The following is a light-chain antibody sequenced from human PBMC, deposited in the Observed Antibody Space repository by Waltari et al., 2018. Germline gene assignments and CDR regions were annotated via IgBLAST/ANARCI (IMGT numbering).Light chain of an antibody. CDR2: EVT. J-gene: IGLJ3*02. CDR1: SSDVGGYNY. CDR3: SSYTSSDTWV. Sequence: QSALTQPASVSGSPGQSITISCTGTSSDVGGYNYVSWYQQHPGKAPKFMIYEVTNRPSGVFNPFPVSKSGNTAYLTISGLRAEDEADDHCSSYTSSDTWVFGGGTNVTVL. V-gene: IGLV2-14*01.